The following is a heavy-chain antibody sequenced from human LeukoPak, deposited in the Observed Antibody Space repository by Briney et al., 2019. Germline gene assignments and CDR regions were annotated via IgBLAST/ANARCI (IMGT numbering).Heavy chain of an antibody. CDR3: ARESSGSYFHS. Sequence: GGSLRLSCAASGFTFSNAWMSWVRQAPGKGLEWVSVIYNGGSTFYADSVKGRFTISRDKSKNTLYLQMDSLRAEDTAVYYCARESSGSYFHSWGQGTLVTVSS. CDR1: GFTFSNAW. J-gene: IGHJ4*02. V-gene: IGHV3-53*01. D-gene: IGHD1-26*01. CDR2: IYNGGST.